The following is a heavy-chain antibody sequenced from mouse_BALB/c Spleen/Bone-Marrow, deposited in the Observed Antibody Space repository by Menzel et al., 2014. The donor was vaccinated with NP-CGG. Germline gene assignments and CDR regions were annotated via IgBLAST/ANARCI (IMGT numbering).Heavy chain of an antibody. D-gene: IGHD1-1*02. Sequence: EVHLVESGGGLVQPGGSRKLSCAASGFTFSSFGMHWVRQAPEKGPEWVAYISSGSSTIYYADTVKGRFTISRDNPKNTLFLQMTSLRSEDTAMYYCARGGSYAWFAYWGQGTLVTVSA. CDR2: ISSGSSTI. J-gene: IGHJ3*01. CDR3: ARGGSYAWFAY. V-gene: IGHV5-17*02. CDR1: GFTFSSFG.